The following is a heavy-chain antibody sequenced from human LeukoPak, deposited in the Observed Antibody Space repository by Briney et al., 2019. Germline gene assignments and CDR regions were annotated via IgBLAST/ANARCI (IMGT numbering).Heavy chain of an antibody. Sequence: ASVKVSCKASGYTFTGSYMHWVRQAPGQGLEWVGWINPHSGGTNYAQKFQGRVTITRDTSISTTYMELSRLTSDDTAVYLCARVRQLVRNWFDPWGQGTLVTASS. CDR3: ARVRQLVRNWFDP. CDR1: GYTFTGSY. D-gene: IGHD6-6*01. CDR2: INPHSGGT. J-gene: IGHJ5*02. V-gene: IGHV1-2*02.